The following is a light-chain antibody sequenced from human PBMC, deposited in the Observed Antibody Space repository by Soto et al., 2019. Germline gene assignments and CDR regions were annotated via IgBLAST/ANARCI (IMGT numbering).Light chain of an antibody. Sequence: QSALTQPRSVSGSPGQSVTISCTGTSSDVGGYNYVSWYQQHPGKAPKLMIYDVSKRPSGVPDRFSGSKSDNTASLTISGLQAEDEADYYCCSCAGSDTYVFGTGTKLTVL. CDR2: DVS. J-gene: IGLJ1*01. CDR3: CSCAGSDTYV. CDR1: SSDVGGYNY. V-gene: IGLV2-11*01.